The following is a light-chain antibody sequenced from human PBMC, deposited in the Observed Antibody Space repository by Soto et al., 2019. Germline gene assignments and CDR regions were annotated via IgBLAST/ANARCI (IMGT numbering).Light chain of an antibody. CDR1: QSVTNSF. CDR3: QQYGDSPLT. V-gene: IGKV3-20*01. Sequence: EIVLAQSPVALSLCPREISTLSFKASQSVTNSFLAWYQQKPGQAPRLLIYGASRRATGIPDRFSGSGAGTDFTLTISRLEPEDFAVYYCQQYGDSPLTFGGGTKVDIK. J-gene: IGKJ4*01. CDR2: GAS.